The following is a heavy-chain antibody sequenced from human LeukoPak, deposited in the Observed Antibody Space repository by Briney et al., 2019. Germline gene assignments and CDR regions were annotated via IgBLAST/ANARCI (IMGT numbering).Heavy chain of an antibody. CDR2: ISAYNGNT. Sequence: GASVKVSCNASGYTFTSYGISWVRQAPGQGLEWMGWISAYNGNTNYAQKLQGRVTMTTDTSTSTAHMELRSLRSDDTAVYYCARVAAEVVGVPGAIGFGWLRRDYYFMDVWGKGTTVTVSS. CDR1: GYTFTSYG. J-gene: IGHJ6*03. CDR3: ARVAAEVVGVPGAIGFGWLRRDYYFMDV. V-gene: IGHV1-18*01. D-gene: IGHD2-2*02.